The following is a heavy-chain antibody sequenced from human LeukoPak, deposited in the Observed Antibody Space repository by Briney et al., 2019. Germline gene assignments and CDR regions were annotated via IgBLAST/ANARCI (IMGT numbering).Heavy chain of an antibody. CDR1: GFTFRSFG. CDR2: ISYDGSNK. D-gene: IGHD3-10*01. CDR3: ARGVNDLWFGVSLYYYYMDV. V-gene: IGHV3-30*03. J-gene: IGHJ6*03. Sequence: QSGRSLRLSCAASGFTFRSFGMHWVRQAPGKGLEWVAVISYDGSNKYFADSVKGRFTISRDNSKNTLYLQMNSLRAEDTAVYYCARGVNDLWFGVSLYYYYMDVWGKGTTVTISS.